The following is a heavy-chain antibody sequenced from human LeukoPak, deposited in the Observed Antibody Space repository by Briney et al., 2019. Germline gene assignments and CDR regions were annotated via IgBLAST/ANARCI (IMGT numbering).Heavy chain of an antibody. CDR3: AKANFLYCSSTTCLFDY. Sequence: ASVKVSCKASGYTFTDYYMHWVRQAPGQGFEWMGWINPNDGDTNYAQKFQGRVTMTRDTSISTAHMEVSRLRSDDTAVYYCAKANFLYCSSTTCLFDYWGQGTLVTVSS. CDR1: GYTFTDYY. V-gene: IGHV1-2*02. J-gene: IGHJ4*02. CDR2: INPNDGDT. D-gene: IGHD2-2*01.